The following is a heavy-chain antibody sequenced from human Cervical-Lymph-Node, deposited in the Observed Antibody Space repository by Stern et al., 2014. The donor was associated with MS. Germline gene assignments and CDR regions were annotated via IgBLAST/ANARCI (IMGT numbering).Heavy chain of an antibody. CDR2: ISSRSSTI. CDR3: ARRGYDSSGRTFDY. V-gene: IGHV3-48*01. Sequence: EVHLVESGGGLVQPGGSLRLSCAASGFTFSSYSMNWVRQAPGKGLEWVSYISSRSSTIYYADSVKGRFTISRDNAKNSLYLQMNSLRAEDTAVYYCARRGYDSSGRTFDYWGQGTLVTVSS. J-gene: IGHJ4*02. CDR1: GFTFSSYS. D-gene: IGHD3-22*01.